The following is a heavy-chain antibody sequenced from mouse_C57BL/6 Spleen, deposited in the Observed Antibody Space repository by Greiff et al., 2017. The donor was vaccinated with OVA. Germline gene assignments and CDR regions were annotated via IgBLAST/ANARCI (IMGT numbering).Heavy chain of an antibody. CDR2: IDPANGNT. Sequence: VQLQQSVAELVRPGASVKLSCTASGFNIKNTYMHWVKQRPEQGLEWIGRIDPANGNTKYAPKFQGKATITADTSSNTAYLQLSSLTSEDTAIYSGAITAVVDRDWYFDVWGKGTTVTVSA. CDR3: AITAVVDRDWYFDV. CDR1: GFNIKNTY. V-gene: IGHV14-3*01. D-gene: IGHD1-1*01. J-gene: IGHJ1*03.